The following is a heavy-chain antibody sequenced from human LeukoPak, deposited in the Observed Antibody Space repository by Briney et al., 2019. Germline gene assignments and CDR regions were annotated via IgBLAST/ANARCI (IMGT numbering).Heavy chain of an antibody. CDR1: GGSISSGDYY. J-gene: IGHJ5*02. CDR3: ARYSSGWRSWFDP. D-gene: IGHD6-19*01. Sequence: PSETLSLTCTVSGGSISSGDYYWSWIRQPPGKGLEWIGYIYYSGSTYYNPSLKSRVTISVDTSKNQFSLKLSSVTAADTAVYYCARYSSGWRSWFDPWGQGTLITVSS. CDR2: IYYSGST. V-gene: IGHV4-30-4*01.